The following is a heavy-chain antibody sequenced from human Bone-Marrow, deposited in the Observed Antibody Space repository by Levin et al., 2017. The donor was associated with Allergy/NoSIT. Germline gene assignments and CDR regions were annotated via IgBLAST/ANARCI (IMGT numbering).Heavy chain of an antibody. D-gene: IGHD5-12*01. CDR2: IYPGDSDT. CDR3: AGDVVAESYDYGLDV. CDR1: GYSFANSW. J-gene: IGHJ6*01. Sequence: GESLKISCKGSGYSFANSWISWVRQMPGKGLEWMGIIYPGDSDTRYSPSFQGQVTFSADKSISTAYLQLASLKASDTAIYYCAGDVVAESYDYGLDVWGQGTTVTVSS. V-gene: IGHV5-51*01.